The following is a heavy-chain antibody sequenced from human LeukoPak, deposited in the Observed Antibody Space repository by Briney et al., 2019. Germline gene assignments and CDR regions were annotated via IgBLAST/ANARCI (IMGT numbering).Heavy chain of an antibody. CDR3: ARMLDGSRRRGFDY. CDR1: GGSISSHY. V-gene: IGHV4-59*11. D-gene: IGHD5-24*01. J-gene: IGHJ4*02. Sequence: PSETLSLTCTVSGGSISSHYWSWIRQPPGKGLEWIGYIYYSGSTNYNPSLKSRVTISVDTSKNQFSLKLSSVTAADTAVYYCARMLDGSRRRGFDYWGQGTLVTVSS. CDR2: IYYSGST.